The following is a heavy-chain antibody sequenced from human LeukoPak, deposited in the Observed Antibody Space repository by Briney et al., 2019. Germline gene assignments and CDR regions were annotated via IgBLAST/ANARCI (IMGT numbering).Heavy chain of an antibody. CDR1: GFTFSSYA. Sequence: GGSLRLSCAASGFTFSSYAMSWVRQAPGKGLEWVSGISGAGISTYYADSAKGRFTISRDNSKNTAYLQMNSLKTEDTAVYYCTRHVPGYCSGGSCKNFDYWGQGTLVTVSS. CDR2: ISGAGIST. CDR3: TRHVPGYCSGGSCKNFDY. D-gene: IGHD2-15*01. J-gene: IGHJ4*02. V-gene: IGHV3-23*01.